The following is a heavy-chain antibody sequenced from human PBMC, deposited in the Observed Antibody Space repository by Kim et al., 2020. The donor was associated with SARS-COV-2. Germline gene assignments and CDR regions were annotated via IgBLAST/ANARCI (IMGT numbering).Heavy chain of an antibody. V-gene: IGHV3-33*05. J-gene: IGHJ6*02. CDR3: ARGARLVWGYSGYYYYYGMDV. CDR1: GFTFSSYG. D-gene: IGHD5-12*01. Sequence: GGSLRLSCAASGFTFSSYGMHWVRQAPGKGLEWVAVISYDGSNKYYADSVKGRFTISRDNSKNTLYLQMNSLRAEDTAVYYCARGARLVWGYSGYYYYYGMDVWGQGTTVTVSS. CDR2: ISYDGSNK.